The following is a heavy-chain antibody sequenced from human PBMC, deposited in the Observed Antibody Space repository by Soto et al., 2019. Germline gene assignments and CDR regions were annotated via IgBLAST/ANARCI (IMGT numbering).Heavy chain of an antibody. D-gene: IGHD2-21*01. J-gene: IGHJ5*02. CDR3: TTVFLGWFDP. CDR2: IYYSGST. V-gene: IGHV4-61*01. CDR1: GGSVSSGSYY. Sequence: QVQLQESGPGLVKPSETLSLTCTVSGGSVSSGSYYWSWIRQPPGKGLEWIGYIYYSGSTNYNPSLKSRVTISVDTSKNQFSLKLSSVTAADTAVYYCTTVFLGWFDPWGQGTLVTVSS.